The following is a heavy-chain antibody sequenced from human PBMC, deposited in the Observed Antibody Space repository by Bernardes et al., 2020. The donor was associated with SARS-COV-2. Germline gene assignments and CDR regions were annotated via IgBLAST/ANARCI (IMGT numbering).Heavy chain of an antibody. D-gene: IGHD2-15*01. CDR1: GASISNTNYY. Sequence: SETLSLTCAVSGASISNTNYYWGWIRQPPGKGLEWIGSIYASGNSYYNPSLQSRVRGSVDTSKNQFSLRLSFVTAADTAVYYCASGYCSGSSCYLKDYWGQGTLVTVSS. CDR3: ASGYCSGSSCYLKDY. J-gene: IGHJ4*02. V-gene: IGHV4-39*01. CDR2: IYASGNS.